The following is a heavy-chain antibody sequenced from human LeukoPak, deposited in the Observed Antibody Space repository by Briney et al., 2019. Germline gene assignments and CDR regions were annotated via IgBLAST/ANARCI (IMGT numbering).Heavy chain of an antibody. CDR3: ANKVYCSTTSCYHAGY. D-gene: IGHD2-2*01. J-gene: IGHJ4*02. CDR2: IYTSGST. CDR1: GGSISSYY. V-gene: IGHV4-4*07. Sequence: TSETLSLTCTVSGGSISSYYWSWIRQPAGKGLEWIGRIYTSGSTNYNPSLKSRVTMSVDTSKNQFSLKLTSVTAADTAVYYCANKVYCSTTSCYHAGYWGQGTLVTVSS.